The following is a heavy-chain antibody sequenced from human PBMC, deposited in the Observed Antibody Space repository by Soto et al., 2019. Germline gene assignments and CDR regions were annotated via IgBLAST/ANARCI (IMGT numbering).Heavy chain of an antibody. Sequence: SETLSLTCNVSGGSISKFYWAWIRKTAGNGLEWMGRVYATGTTDYNPSLRSRVAMSVDISKKTFSLRLRSVTGADSGVYYCVRDGSKSLRDWLDPWGQGILVTV. CDR3: VRDGSKSLRDWLDP. J-gene: IGHJ5*02. V-gene: IGHV4-4*07. CDR1: GGSISKFY. CDR2: VYATGTT.